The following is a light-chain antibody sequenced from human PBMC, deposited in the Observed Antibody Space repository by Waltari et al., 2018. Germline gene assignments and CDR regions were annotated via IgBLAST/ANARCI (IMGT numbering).Light chain of an antibody. Sequence: EIVLTQSPGTLSLSPGERATLSCSASQSVTRNYLAWYHQKPGQAPRPLIYGASSRATCIPDRFSGSGSGTDFTLTISRLEPEDFAVYYCQQYGTSLFTFGPGTKVEIK. J-gene: IGKJ3*01. CDR1: QSVTRNY. CDR2: GAS. V-gene: IGKV3-20*01. CDR3: QQYGTSLFT.